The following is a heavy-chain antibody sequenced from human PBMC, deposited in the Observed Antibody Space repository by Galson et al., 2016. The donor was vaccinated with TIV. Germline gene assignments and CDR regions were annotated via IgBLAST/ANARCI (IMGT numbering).Heavy chain of an antibody. D-gene: IGHD3-16*01. CDR3: ARGQGGEYFDY. Sequence: SLRLSCAASEFAFANFWMTWVRQAPGKGLEWVANIKQDGSEKYYVDSVKGRFTISRDNAKNSVYLQMDSLRADDTAVYYCARGQGGEYFDYWGQGTLVSVSS. J-gene: IGHJ4*02. CDR1: EFAFANFW. CDR2: IKQDGSEK. V-gene: IGHV3-7*03.